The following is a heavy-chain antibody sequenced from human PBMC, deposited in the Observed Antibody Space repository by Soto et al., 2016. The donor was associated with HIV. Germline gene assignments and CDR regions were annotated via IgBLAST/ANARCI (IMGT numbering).Heavy chain of an antibody. V-gene: IGHV3-11*05. Sequence: QVQLVESGGGLVKPGGSLRLSCAASGFTFSDYYMSWIRQAPGKGLEWVSYISSSSSYTNYADSVKGRFTISRDNAKNSLYLQMNSLRAEDTAVYYCARDRASGGPDAFDIWGQGTMVTVSS. CDR2: ISSSSSYT. CDR3: ARDRASGGPDAFDI. CDR1: GFTFSDYY. D-gene: IGHD3-10*01. J-gene: IGHJ3*02.